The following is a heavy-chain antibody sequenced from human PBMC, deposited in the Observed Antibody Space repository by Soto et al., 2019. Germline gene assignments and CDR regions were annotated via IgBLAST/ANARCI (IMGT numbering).Heavy chain of an antibody. CDR1: GGTFSSYA. CDR3: ARSLNSSPGYYDFWSGLYYYGMDV. V-gene: IGHV1-69*06. Sequence: SVKVSCKASGGTFSSYAISWLRQAPGQGLEWMGGIIPIFGTANYAQKFQGRVTITADKSTSTAYMELSSLRSEDTAVYYCARSLNSSPGYYDFWSGLYYYGMDVWGQGTTVTVSS. J-gene: IGHJ6*02. CDR2: IIPIFGTA. D-gene: IGHD3-3*01.